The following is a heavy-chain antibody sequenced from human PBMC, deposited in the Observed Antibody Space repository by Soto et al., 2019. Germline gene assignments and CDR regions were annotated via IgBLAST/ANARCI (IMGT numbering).Heavy chain of an antibody. Sequence: QVQLQESGPGLVKPSETLSLTCTVSGGSISSYYWSWIRQPPGKGLEWIGYIYYSGSTNYNPSLKIRVTISVDTSKNQFSLKLSSVTAADTAVYYCARVGLEWLPHAPSFDYWGQGTLVTVSS. CDR3: ARVGLEWLPHAPSFDY. CDR1: GGSISSYY. D-gene: IGHD3-3*01. CDR2: IYYSGST. V-gene: IGHV4-59*01. J-gene: IGHJ4*02.